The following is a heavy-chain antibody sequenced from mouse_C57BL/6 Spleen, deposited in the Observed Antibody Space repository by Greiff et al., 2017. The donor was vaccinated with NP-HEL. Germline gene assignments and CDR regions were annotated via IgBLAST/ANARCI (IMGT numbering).Heavy chain of an antibody. CDR3: AGGVYYYGSSYFSYWYFDV. Sequence: VQLQQSGAELVKPGASVKISCKASGYAFSSYWMNWVKQRPGKGLEWIGQIYPGDGDTNYNGKFKGKATLTADKSSSTAYMQLSSLTSEDAAVYFCAGGVYYYGSSYFSYWYFDVWGTGTTVTVSS. V-gene: IGHV1-80*01. D-gene: IGHD1-1*01. J-gene: IGHJ1*03. CDR1: GYAFSSYW. CDR2: IYPGDGDT.